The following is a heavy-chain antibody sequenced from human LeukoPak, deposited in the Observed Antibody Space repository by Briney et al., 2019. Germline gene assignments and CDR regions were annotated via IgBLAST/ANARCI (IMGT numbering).Heavy chain of an antibody. Sequence: SETLSLTCTVSGGSINSSNYYWSWIRQPPGKGLEWIGEINHSGSTNYNPSLKSRVTISVDTSKNQFSLKLSSVTAADTAVYYCAKAGYCSSTSCYNWPGNWFDPWGQGTLVTVSS. D-gene: IGHD2-2*02. CDR2: INHSGST. CDR1: GGSINSSNYY. CDR3: AKAGYCSSTSCYNWPGNWFDP. V-gene: IGHV4-39*07. J-gene: IGHJ5*02.